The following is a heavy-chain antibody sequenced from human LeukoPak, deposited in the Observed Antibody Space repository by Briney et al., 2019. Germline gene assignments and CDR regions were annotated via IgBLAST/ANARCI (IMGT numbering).Heavy chain of an antibody. CDR3: ARDRVVAANYYYYMDV. CDR2: IIPIFGTA. Sequence: GASVKVSCKASGGTFSSYAISWVRQAPGQWLEWMGRIIPIFGTANYAQKFQGRVTITTDESTSTAYMELSSLRSEDTAVYYCARDRVVAANYYYYMDVWGKGTTVTVSS. CDR1: GGTFSSYA. V-gene: IGHV1-69*05. D-gene: IGHD2-15*01. J-gene: IGHJ6*03.